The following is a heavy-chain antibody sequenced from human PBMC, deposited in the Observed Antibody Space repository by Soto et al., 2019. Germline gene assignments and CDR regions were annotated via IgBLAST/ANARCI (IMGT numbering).Heavy chain of an antibody. CDR2: FKPGGSR. J-gene: IGHJ4*02. CDR3: AAYMGGVGGDGN. Sequence: QVQLQESGPGLVKPSETLSLTCSVSGASVTSGAFHWSWIRPPQGQGLEWIGQFKPGGSRNYDSSLLSRVTISLDTSRSHFSLNLDSVTAADKAVYYCAAYMGGVGGDGNWGQGTLVTVSS. V-gene: IGHV4-61*03. D-gene: IGHD2-21*02. CDR1: GASVTSGAFH.